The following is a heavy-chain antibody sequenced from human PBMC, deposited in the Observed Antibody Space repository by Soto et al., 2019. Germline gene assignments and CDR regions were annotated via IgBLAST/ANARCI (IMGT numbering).Heavy chain of an antibody. J-gene: IGHJ3*01. D-gene: IGHD6-6*01. V-gene: IGHV3-74*01. Sequence: EVQLVESGGGLVQPGGSLRLSCVASGFTFSNHWMHWVLQSPGQGLSGVSRVNEVGTITDYADFVEGRFTISRDNAKNTLSLQMNNLRAEDTALYYCARPRSKSSSGFDLWGQGTMVTVSS. CDR3: ARPRSKSSSGFDL. CDR1: GFTFSNHW. CDR2: VNEVGTIT.